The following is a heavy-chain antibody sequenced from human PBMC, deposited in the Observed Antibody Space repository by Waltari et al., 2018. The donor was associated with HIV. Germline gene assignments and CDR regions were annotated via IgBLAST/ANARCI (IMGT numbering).Heavy chain of an antibody. V-gene: IGHV3-49*04. CDR2: ITSKAYGGTT. CDR3: TREHSTGWS. J-gene: IGHJ5*02. D-gene: IGHD6-19*01. Sequence: EVQLVESGGGLVQPGRSLGLSCTASGFTFGDYVVSWVRQAPGKGLEWLSFITSKAYGGTTEYAASVRGRFTISRDDSKSIAYLQMNSLKIEDTAVYYCTREHSTGWSWGQGTLVTVSS. CDR1: GFTFGDYV.